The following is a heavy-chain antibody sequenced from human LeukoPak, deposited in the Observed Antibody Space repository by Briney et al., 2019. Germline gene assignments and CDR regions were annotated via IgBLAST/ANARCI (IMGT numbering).Heavy chain of an antibody. J-gene: IGHJ5*02. D-gene: IGHD3-10*01. CDR1: GGSFSGYY. CDR3: ARASMVRGRLNWFDP. CDR2: INHSGST. V-gene: IGHV4-34*01. Sequence: SETLSLTCAVYGGSFSGYYWSWIRQPPGKGLEWIGEINHSGSTNYNPSLKSRVAISVDTSKNQFSLKLSSVTAADTAVYYCARASMVRGRLNWFDPWGQGTLVTVSS.